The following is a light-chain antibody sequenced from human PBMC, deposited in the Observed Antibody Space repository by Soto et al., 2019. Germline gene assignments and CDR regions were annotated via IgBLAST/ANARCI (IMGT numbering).Light chain of an antibody. V-gene: IGLV2-14*03. Sequence: LTLPTSVSGSPGQSGTISCTGNHNDIGNYDYVSWYQQHPGRAPRLLIHGVTTRPSGISDRFSASKSGLTASLTISGLQPEDEADYYCSSFTSNRISVFGPGTKVTVL. J-gene: IGLJ1*01. CDR3: SSFTSNRISV. CDR2: GVT. CDR1: HNDIGNYDY.